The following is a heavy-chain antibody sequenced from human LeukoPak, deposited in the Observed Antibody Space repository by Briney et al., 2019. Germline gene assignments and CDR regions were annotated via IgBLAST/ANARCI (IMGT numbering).Heavy chain of an antibody. J-gene: IGHJ4*02. CDR3: ARVVRGVIDY. Sequence: PSETLSLTCAVYGGSFSGYYWSWVRQAPGKGLEWVANIKQDGSEKYYVDSVKGRFTISRDNAKNSLYLQMNSLRAEDTAVYYCARVVRGVIDYWGQGTLVTVSS. CDR2: IKQDGSEK. V-gene: IGHV3-7*01. D-gene: IGHD3-10*01. CDR1: GGSFSGYY.